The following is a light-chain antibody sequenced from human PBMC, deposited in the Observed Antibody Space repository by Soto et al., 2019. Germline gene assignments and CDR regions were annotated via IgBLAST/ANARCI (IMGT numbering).Light chain of an antibody. Sequence: QPVLTQPPSVSGAPGQRVTISCTGSSSNIGAGSDVHWYQQLPGTAPKLLIYGNSNRPSGVPDRFSGSKSDTSASLAITGLQAEDEADYYCQSYDSSLSGVVFGGGTKLTVL. V-gene: IGLV1-40*01. CDR3: QSYDSSLSGVV. CDR1: SSNIGAGSD. J-gene: IGLJ2*01. CDR2: GNS.